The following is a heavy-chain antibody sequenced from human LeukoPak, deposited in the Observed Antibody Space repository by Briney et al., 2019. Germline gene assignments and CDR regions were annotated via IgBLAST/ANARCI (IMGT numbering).Heavy chain of an antibody. J-gene: IGHJ4*02. CDR2: INPNSGGT. Sequence: GASVKVSCKASGYTFTGYYMHWVRQAPGQGLEWMGWINPNSGGTNYAQKFQGRVTMTRDTSISTAYMELSRLRSDDTAVYYCARVRIAVAGSPPGYWGQGTLVTVSS. D-gene: IGHD6-19*01. CDR1: GYTFTGYY. V-gene: IGHV1-2*02. CDR3: ARVRIAVAGSPPGY.